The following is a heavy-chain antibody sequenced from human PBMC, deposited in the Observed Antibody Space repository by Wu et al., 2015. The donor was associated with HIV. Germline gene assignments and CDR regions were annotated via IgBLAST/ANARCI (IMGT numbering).Heavy chain of an antibody. J-gene: IGHJ3*02. V-gene: IGHV1-69*13. D-gene: IGHD3-22*01. CDR3: ARDHHRTYYYDSSGYLGLGRGFRI. Sequence: QVQLVQSGAEVKKPGSSVKVSCKASGGTFSSYAISWVRQAPGQGLEWMGRIIPIFGTANYAQKFQGRVTITADESTSTAYMELSSLRSEDTAVYYCARDHHRTYYYDSSGYLGLGRGFRIWGQGTMVTVSS. CDR1: GGTFSSYA. CDR2: IIPIFGTA.